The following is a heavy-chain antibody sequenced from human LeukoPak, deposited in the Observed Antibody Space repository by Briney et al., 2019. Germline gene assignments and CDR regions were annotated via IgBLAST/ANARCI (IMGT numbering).Heavy chain of an antibody. V-gene: IGHV1-2*02. Sequence: ASVKVSCKASGYTFTGYYMHWVRQAPGQGLEWMGWINPNSGGANYAQKFQGRVTVTRDTSINTAYMELSRLRSDDTAVYYCARGRAPLKDFGSGLDGLDIWGQGTMVTVSS. CDR2: INPNSGGA. D-gene: IGHD3-10*01. CDR1: GYTFTGYY. J-gene: IGHJ3*02. CDR3: ARGRAPLKDFGSGLDGLDI.